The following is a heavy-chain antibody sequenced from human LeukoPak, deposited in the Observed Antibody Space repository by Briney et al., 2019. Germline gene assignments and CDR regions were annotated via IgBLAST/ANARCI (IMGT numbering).Heavy chain of an antibody. Sequence: GGSLRLSCTASGFTFGPYTMNWVRQAPGKGLEWVSAISGSGGTTYYGDSVKGRFTISRDNSKNTLYLQMNSLRAEDTAVYYCAKAGTYYYGSGSSDYWGQGTLVTVSS. D-gene: IGHD3-10*01. CDR2: ISGSGGTT. J-gene: IGHJ4*02. V-gene: IGHV3-23*01. CDR1: GFTFGPYT. CDR3: AKAGTYYYGSGSSDY.